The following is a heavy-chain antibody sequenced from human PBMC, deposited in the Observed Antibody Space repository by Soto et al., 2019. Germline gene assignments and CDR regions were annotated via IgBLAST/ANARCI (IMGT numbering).Heavy chain of an antibody. Sequence: ASVKVSCKASGYTFTSYDINWVRQATGQGLEWMGWMNPNSGNTGYAQKFQGRVTMTRNTSISTAYMELSSLRSEDTAVYYCARGGSNWYGSSYYMDVWGNGTTVTVSS. CDR1: GYTFTSYD. CDR2: MNPNSGNT. V-gene: IGHV1-8*01. J-gene: IGHJ6*03. CDR3: ARGGSNWYGSSYYMDV. D-gene: IGHD6-13*01.